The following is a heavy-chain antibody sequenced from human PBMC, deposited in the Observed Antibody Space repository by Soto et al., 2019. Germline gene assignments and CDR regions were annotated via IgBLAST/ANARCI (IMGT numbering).Heavy chain of an antibody. Sequence: QVQLVQSGAEVKKPGSSVKVSCKASGGTLSSYTISWVRQAPGQGLEWMGRLIPILGIANYAQKFQGRVTITAEKSTSTAYMALSSLRSEDRAVYYCARADGLAYCGVDCYSWGQGTLVTVSS. CDR2: LIPILGIA. V-gene: IGHV1-69*02. CDR3: ARADGLAYCGVDCYS. CDR1: GGTLSSYT. J-gene: IGHJ4*02. D-gene: IGHD2-21*02.